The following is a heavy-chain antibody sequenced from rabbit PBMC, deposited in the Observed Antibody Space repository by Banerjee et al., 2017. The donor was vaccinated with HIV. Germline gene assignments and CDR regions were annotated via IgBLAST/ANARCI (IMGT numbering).Heavy chain of an antibody. CDR2: IYGGSSGST. Sequence: QSLEESGGDLVKPGASLTLTCTASGFSFSSSYYMCWVRQAPGKGLEWIACIYGGSSGSTYYASWAKGRFTISKTSSTTVTLQMTSLTAADTATYFCARSQYNSRWSMDLWGQGTLVTVS. V-gene: IGHV1S40*01. D-gene: IGHD4-1*01. CDR3: ARSQYNSRWSMDL. J-gene: IGHJ4*01. CDR1: GFSFSSSYY.